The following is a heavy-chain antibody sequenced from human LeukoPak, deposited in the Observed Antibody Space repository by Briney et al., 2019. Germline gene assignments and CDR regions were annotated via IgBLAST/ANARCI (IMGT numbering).Heavy chain of an antibody. CDR3: AKDRETTSSGTFDY. D-gene: IGHD1-1*01. CDR2: VTGSGAAT. Sequence: GGSLRLSCAASGFTFSDYSMNWIRQAPGKGLEWLSFVTGSGAATYYADSVKGRFTISRDNSNNTLYLRMNSLRAEDTGVYYCAKDRETTSSGTFDYWGQGTLVTVSS. V-gene: IGHV3-48*01. J-gene: IGHJ4*02. CDR1: GFTFSDYS.